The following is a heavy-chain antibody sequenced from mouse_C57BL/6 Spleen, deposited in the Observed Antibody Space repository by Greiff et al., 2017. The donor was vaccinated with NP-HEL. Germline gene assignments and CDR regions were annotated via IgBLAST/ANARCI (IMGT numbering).Heavy chain of an antibody. CDR2: IDPEDGET. CDR3: ARNDGFDY. CDR1: FFTLQSSS. J-gene: IGHJ2*01. D-gene: IGHD2-12*01. Sequence: EVQLQQSGAELVKPGASVKFSFTSSFFTLQSSSLPFFPPLPDPGLDWIGRIDPEDGETKYAPKFQGKATITADTSSNTAYLQLSSLTSEDTAVYYCARNDGFDYWGQGTTLTVSS. V-gene: IGHV14-2*01.